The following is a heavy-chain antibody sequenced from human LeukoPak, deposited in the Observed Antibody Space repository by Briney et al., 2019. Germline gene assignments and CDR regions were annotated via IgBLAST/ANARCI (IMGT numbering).Heavy chain of an antibody. J-gene: IGHJ4*02. CDR3: ARDIGNDWYWIGGNY. CDR2: IAPNSGDT. D-gene: IGHD6-19*01. Sequence: ASVKVSCKASGYTFTDYYMHWVRQAPGQGLGWMGWIAPNSGDTNYAQKFQGRVTMTRDTSISTAHMELSRLKSDDTAVYYCARDIGNDWYWIGGNYWGQGTLVTVSS. CDR1: GYTFTDYY. V-gene: IGHV1-2*02.